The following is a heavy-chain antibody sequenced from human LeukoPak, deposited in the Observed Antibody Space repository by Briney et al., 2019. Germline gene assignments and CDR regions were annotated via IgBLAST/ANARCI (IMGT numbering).Heavy chain of an antibody. V-gene: IGHV5-51*01. J-gene: IGHJ4*02. Sequence: GESLKISCKGSGYSFISHWIAWVRQMPGEGLEWMGIIYPGDSDIRYSPSFQGQVTISADKSISTAYLQWSSLKASDTAMYYCARRRANCGGNCYHDYWGQGTLVTVSP. CDR1: GYSFISHW. CDR2: IYPGDSDI. D-gene: IGHD2-21*02. CDR3: ARRRANCGGNCYHDY.